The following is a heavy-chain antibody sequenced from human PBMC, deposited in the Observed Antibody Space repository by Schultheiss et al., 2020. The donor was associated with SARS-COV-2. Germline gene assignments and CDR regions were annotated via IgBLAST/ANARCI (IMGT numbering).Heavy chain of an antibody. CDR1: GFTFSGYA. Sequence: GGSLRLSCAASGFTFSGYAMSWVRQAPGKGLEWVAVIWYDGNNKYYADFVKGRFTISRDNSKNTLYLQVNSLKAEDTAVYYCARDHAWGYGYYFDYWGQGTLVTVSS. V-gene: IGHV3-33*08. CDR3: ARDHAWGYGYYFDY. D-gene: IGHD5-18*01. J-gene: IGHJ4*02. CDR2: IWYDGNNK.